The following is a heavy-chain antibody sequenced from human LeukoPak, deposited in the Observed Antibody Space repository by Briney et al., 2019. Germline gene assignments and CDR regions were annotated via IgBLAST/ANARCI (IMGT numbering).Heavy chain of an antibody. CDR2: IFYSGST. J-gene: IGHJ5*02. Sequence: PSETLSLTCTVSGGSISTSNYYWGWIRQPPGKGLEWIGNIFYSGSTYYSPSLRSRVTISLDTSRNQFSLKLNSVTAADTAVYYCARGGVHDWNNWFDPWGQGTLVTVSS. D-gene: IGHD1-1*01. CDR3: ARGGVHDWNNWFDP. CDR1: GGSISTSNYY. V-gene: IGHV4-39*07.